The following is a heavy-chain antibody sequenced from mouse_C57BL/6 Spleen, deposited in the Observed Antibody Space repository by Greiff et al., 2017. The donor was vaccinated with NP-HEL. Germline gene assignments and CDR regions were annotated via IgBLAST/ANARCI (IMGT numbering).Heavy chain of an antibody. J-gene: IGHJ4*01. CDR3: ARTVVARDAMDY. CDR1: GYTFTDYN. V-gene: IGHV1-18*01. D-gene: IGHD1-1*01. Sequence: EVKLVESGPELVKPGASVKIPCKASGYTFTDYNMDWVKQSHGKSLEWIGDINPNNGGTIYNQKFKGKATLTVDKSSSTAYMELRSLTSEDTAVYYCARTVVARDAMDYWGQGTSVTVSS. CDR2: INPNNGGT.